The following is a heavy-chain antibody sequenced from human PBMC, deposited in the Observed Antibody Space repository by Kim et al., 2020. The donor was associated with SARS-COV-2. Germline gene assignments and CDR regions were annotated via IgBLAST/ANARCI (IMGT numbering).Heavy chain of an antibody. D-gene: IGHD4-17*01. J-gene: IGHJ4*02. Sequence: KGRFTISRDNAKHSLYRQMNILRAEDTAVYYCARDGGGDYGCNLLHYFDYWGQGTLVTVSS. V-gene: IGHV3-11*05. CDR3: ARDGGGDYGCNLLHYFDY.